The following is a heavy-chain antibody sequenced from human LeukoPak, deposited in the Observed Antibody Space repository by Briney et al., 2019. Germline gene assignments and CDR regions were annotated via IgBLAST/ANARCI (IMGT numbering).Heavy chain of an antibody. D-gene: IGHD3-10*01. Sequence: PGGSLRLSCAASGFTFSSFGMHWVRQSPGKGLVWVSRINEDETTITYADSVKGRFTISRDNAKNMLFLQMSSLRAEDTAVYYCVRGLNGAGDYWGQGTLVTVSS. J-gene: IGHJ4*02. CDR3: VRGLNGAGDY. CDR2: INEDETTI. CDR1: GFTFSSFG. V-gene: IGHV3-74*01.